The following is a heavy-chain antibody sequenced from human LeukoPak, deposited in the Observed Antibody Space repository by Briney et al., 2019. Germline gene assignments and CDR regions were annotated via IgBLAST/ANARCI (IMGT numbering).Heavy chain of an antibody. CDR2: ISSSSSTI. V-gene: IGHV3-48*02. J-gene: IGHJ6*02. CDR1: GFTFSSYS. CDR3: AGDSTVTTSYYYYGMDV. D-gene: IGHD4-17*01. Sequence: GGSLRLSCAASGFTFSSYSMNWVRQAPGKGLEWVSYISSSSSTIYYADSVKGRFTISRDNAKNSLYLQMNSLRDEDTAVYYCAGDSTVTTSYYYYGMDVWGQGSTVTVSS.